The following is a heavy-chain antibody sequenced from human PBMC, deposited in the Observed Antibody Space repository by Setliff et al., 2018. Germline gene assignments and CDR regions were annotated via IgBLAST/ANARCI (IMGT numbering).Heavy chain of an antibody. CDR1: GYSFTSYW. D-gene: IGHD4-4*01. V-gene: IGHV5-51*01. CDR2: IYPGDSDT. J-gene: IGHJ3*02. CDR3: ARHYSNYVAQDDAFDI. Sequence: GASLKISCKGSGYSFTSYWIGWVRQMPGKGLEWMGIIYPGDSDTRYSPSFQGQVTISADRSISTAYLQWSSLEASDTAMYYCARHYSNYVAQDDAFDIWGQGTMVTVSS.